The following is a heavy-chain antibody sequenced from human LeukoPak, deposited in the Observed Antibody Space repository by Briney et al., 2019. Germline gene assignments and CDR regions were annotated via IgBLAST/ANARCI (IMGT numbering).Heavy chain of an antibody. CDR1: GGSISSGGYY. CDR3: ARELGNNWNYLYYYGMDV. D-gene: IGHD1-7*01. Sequence: LSLTCIVSGGSISSGGYYWSWIRQHPGKGLEWIGYIYYSGSTYYNPSLKSRVTISVDASKNQFSLKLSSVTAADTAVYYCARELGNNWNYLYYYGMDVWGQGTTVTVSS. J-gene: IGHJ6*02. V-gene: IGHV4-31*03. CDR2: IYYSGST.